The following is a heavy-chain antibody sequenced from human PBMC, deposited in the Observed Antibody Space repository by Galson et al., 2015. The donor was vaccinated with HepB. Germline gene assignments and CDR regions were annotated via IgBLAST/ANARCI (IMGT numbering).Heavy chain of an antibody. CDR3: AHRRSGYDFFYSGAGDAFDI. J-gene: IGHJ3*02. V-gene: IGHV2-5*02. CDR1: GFSLSTSGVG. Sequence: PALVKPTQTLTLTCTFSGFSLSTSGVGVGWIRQPPGKALEWLALIYWDDDKRYSPSLKSRLTITKDTSKNQVVLTMTNMDPVDTATYYCAHRRSGYDFFYSGAGDAFDIWGQGTMVTVSS. D-gene: IGHD5-12*01. CDR2: IYWDDDK.